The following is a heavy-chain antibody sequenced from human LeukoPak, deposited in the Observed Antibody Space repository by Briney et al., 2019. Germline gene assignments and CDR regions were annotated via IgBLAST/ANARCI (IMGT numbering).Heavy chain of an antibody. V-gene: IGHV3-33*01. Sequence: GGSLRLSCAASGFTFSSYGMHWVRQAPGKGPEWVAVIWYDGSNKYYADSVKGRFTISRDNSKNTLYLQMNSLRAEDTAVYYCARDVYSGYAISYYFDYWGQGTLVTVSS. CDR1: GFTFSSYG. D-gene: IGHD5-12*01. CDR2: IWYDGSNK. CDR3: ARDVYSGYAISYYFDY. J-gene: IGHJ4*02.